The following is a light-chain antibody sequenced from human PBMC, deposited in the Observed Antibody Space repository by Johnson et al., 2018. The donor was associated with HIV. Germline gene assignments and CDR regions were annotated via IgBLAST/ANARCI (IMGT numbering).Light chain of an antibody. J-gene: IGLJ1*01. V-gene: IGLV1-51*02. Sequence: QSVLTQPPSVSAAPGQKVTISCSGSSSNIGNNYVSWYQQLPGTAPKLLIYENNKRPSGIPDRFSGSRSGTSATLGITGLQTWDEADYYCGTWDSSLSAYVFGTGTKVTV. CDR1: SSNIGNNY. CDR2: ENN. CDR3: GTWDSSLSAYV.